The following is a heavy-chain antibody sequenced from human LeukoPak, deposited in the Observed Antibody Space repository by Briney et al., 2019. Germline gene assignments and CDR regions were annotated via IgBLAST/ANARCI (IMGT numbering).Heavy chain of an antibody. CDR2: IYHSGST. CDR3: ARDRHGSGSAHSFDP. Sequence: SETLSLTCTVSGGSISSYYWSWIRQPPGKGLEWIGYIYHSGSTNYNPSLKSRVTISVDTPKNQFSLKLSSVTAADTAVYYCARDRHGSGSAHSFDPWGQGTLVTVSS. CDR1: GGSISSYY. D-gene: IGHD3-10*01. V-gene: IGHV4-59*01. J-gene: IGHJ5*02.